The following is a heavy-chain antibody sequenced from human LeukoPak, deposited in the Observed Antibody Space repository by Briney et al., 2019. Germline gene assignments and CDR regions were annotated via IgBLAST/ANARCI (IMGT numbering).Heavy chain of an antibody. CDR2: IYYSGST. CDR1: GGSISSYY. CDR3: ARGPFYDFWSGYRYGMDV. D-gene: IGHD3-3*01. Sequence: PSETLSLTCTVSGGSISSYYWSWIRQPPGKGLEWIGYIYYSGSTNYNPSLKSRVTISVDTSKNQFSLELSSVTAADTAVYYCARGPFYDFWSGYRYGMDVWGQGTTVTVSS. J-gene: IGHJ6*02. V-gene: IGHV4-59*01.